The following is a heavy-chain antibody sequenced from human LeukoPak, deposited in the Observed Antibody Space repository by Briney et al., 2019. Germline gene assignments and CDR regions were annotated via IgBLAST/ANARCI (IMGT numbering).Heavy chain of an antibody. J-gene: IGHJ6*02. V-gene: IGHV1-69*04. Sequence: PGASVKVSCKASGGTFSSYAISWVRQAPGQGLEWMGRIIPILGIANYAQKFQGRVTITADKSTSTAYMELSSLRSEDTAVYYCASPPPRGYSYGWDPPGGYYYYGMDVWGQGTTVTVSS. CDR3: ASPPPRGYSYGWDPPGGYYYYGMDV. CDR1: GGTFSSYA. D-gene: IGHD5-18*01. CDR2: IIPILGIA.